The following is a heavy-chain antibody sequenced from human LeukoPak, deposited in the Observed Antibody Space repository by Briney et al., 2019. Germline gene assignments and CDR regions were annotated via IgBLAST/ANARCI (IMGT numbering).Heavy chain of an antibody. D-gene: IGHD6-19*01. CDR1: GFTFSDYY. CDR3: ARGLYSTGWVDY. V-gene: IGHV3-11*03. CDR2: ISSSSTYT. Sequence: GGSLRLSCAASGFTFSDYYMSWIRQAPGKGLEWVSYISSSSTYTNYADSVKGRFTISRDNAKNSLYLQMNSLRAEDTAVYYCARGLYSTGWVDYWGQGTLVTVSS. J-gene: IGHJ4*02.